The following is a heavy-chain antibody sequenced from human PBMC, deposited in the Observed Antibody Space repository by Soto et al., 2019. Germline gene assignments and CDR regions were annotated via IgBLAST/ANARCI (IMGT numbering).Heavy chain of an antibody. V-gene: IGHV4-4*07. Sequence: QVQLQESAPGLVKPSETLSLTCTGSGGSISDYFWTWIRQPAGKGLEWIGRIYTTGTTNYNPSLKSRVTMSVATSKNQFSLKLSSVAAADTAVYYCARLGTNGQTLAYWGQGTLVTVSS. CDR2: IYTTGTT. CDR3: ARLGTNGQTLAY. J-gene: IGHJ4*02. D-gene: IGHD3-16*01. CDR1: GGSISDYF.